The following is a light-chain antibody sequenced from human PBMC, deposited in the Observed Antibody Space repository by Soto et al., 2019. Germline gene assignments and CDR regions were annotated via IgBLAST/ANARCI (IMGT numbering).Light chain of an antibody. V-gene: IGKV3-20*01. CDR2: AAS. J-gene: IGKJ1*01. CDR1: QTVDSNF. Sequence: VLKKSPGTLSLSPGARATLSCRARQTVDSNFLAWYQQKPGQAPRLLIYAASTRATGIPDRFSGSGSGTDFTLTIGRLDPEDFVAYYCLKYGSSPGWTFGPGTKVDIK. CDR3: LKYGSSPGWT.